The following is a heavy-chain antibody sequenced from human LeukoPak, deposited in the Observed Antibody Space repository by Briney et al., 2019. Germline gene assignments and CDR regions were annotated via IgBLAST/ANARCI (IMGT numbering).Heavy chain of an antibody. CDR2: MDSDGGRT. V-gene: IGHV3-74*01. Sequence: GGSLRLSCAASGFTLSSEWMHWVRQAPGKGLVWVSRMDSDGGRTNYADSVKGRFTISSDNAENTLYLELSSLRAEDTAVYYCTRSGAGGAFDIWGQGTMVGVSS. J-gene: IGHJ3*02. CDR3: TRSGAGGAFDI. CDR1: GFTLSSEW. D-gene: IGHD3-10*01.